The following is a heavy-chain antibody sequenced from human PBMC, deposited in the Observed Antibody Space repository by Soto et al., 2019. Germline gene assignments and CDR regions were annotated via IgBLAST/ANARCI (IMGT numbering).Heavy chain of an antibody. J-gene: IGHJ3*01. CDR2: IYWDDDK. CDR1: GFSVSSNGVG. D-gene: IGHD3-10*01. CDR3: AHWGATLVRGGRGPTVDV. Sequence: QITLKETDTTLVRPTQTLTLTCSFSGFSVSSNGVGVGWIRQPPGKALEWLALIYWDDDKRYSPSLKSRLTDTKDTSKIQVVLIRTAIEPVDTATDYCAHWGATLVRGGRGPTVDVWGQGTPVIVSS. V-gene: IGHV2-5*02.